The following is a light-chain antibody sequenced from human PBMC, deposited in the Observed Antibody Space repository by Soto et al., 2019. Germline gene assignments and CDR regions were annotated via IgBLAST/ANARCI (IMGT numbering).Light chain of an antibody. CDR1: QSVSSSY. J-gene: IGKJ1*01. CDR2: GAS. CDR3: QQYGRSLWT. Sequence: EIVLTHSPGTLSLSPGERATLSCRASQSVSSSYLAWYQQKPGQAPRLLIYGASSRATGIPDRFSGSGSGTGFALTISRLESADFAVYYCQQYGRSLWTFGQGTKVDIK. V-gene: IGKV3-20*01.